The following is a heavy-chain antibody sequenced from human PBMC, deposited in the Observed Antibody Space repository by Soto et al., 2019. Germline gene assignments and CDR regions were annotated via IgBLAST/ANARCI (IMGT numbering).Heavy chain of an antibody. CDR3: ARVTTTIDRGWLDP. D-gene: IGHD3-22*01. J-gene: IGHJ5*02. CDR2: IYYSGST. V-gene: IGHV4-31*03. CDR1: GGSISSGGYY. Sequence: SETLSLTCTVSGGSISSGGYYWSWIRQHPGKGLEWIGYIYYSGSTYYNPSLKSRVTISVDTSKNQFSLKLSSVTAADTAVYYCARVTTTIDRGWLDPSGPGTMVTVYS.